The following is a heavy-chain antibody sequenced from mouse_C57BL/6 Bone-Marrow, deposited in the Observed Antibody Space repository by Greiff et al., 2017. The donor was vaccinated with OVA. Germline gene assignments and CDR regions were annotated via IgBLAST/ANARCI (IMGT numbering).Heavy chain of an antibody. D-gene: IGHD1-1*01. CDR3: ASPLTTVTMDY. V-gene: IGHV5-12*01. CDR2: ISNGGGST. J-gene: IGHJ4*01. Sequence: DVQLQESGGGLVQPGGSLKLSCAASGFTFSDYYMYWVRQTPEKRLEWVAYISNGGGSTYYPDTVQGRFTISRDNAKNTLYLQMSRLQSEDTAMYYCASPLTTVTMDYWGQGTSVTVSS. CDR1: GFTFSDYY.